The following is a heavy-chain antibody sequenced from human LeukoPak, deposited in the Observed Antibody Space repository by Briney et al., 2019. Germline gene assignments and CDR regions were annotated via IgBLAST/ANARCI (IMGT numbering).Heavy chain of an antibody. D-gene: IGHD3-10*01. J-gene: IGHJ6*04. CDR1: GGSISGGGYY. CDR2: IYYSGST. V-gene: IGHV4-31*03. CDR3: ARDLTMVRGGLDV. Sequence: SETLSLTCTVSGGSISGGGYYWSWIRQHPGKGLEWIGYIYYSGSTYHNPSLKSRVTISVDTSKNQFSLKLSSVAAADTAVYYCARDLTMVRGGLDVWGKGTTVTVSS.